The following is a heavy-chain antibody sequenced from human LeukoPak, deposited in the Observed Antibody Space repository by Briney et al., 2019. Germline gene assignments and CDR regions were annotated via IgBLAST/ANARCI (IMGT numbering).Heavy chain of an antibody. CDR3: ARDQNWEEAY. CDR1: GFTFDDYA. V-gene: IGHV3-9*01. Sequence: GGSLRLSCAASGFTFDDYAMHWVRQAPGKGLEWVSGISWNSGSIGYADSVKGRFTISRDNSKNTLNLQMHTVRVEDTAVYYCARDQNWEEAYWGQGTLVTVSS. CDR2: ISWNSGSI. D-gene: IGHD7-27*01. J-gene: IGHJ4*02.